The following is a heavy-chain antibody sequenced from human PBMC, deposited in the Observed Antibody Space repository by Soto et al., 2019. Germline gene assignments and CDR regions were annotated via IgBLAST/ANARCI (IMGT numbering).Heavy chain of an antibody. CDR2: IYYSGST. V-gene: IGHV4-31*03. J-gene: IGHJ4*02. D-gene: IGHD3-9*01. CDR3: ASGLVDWSRAGCCGVNWWER. Sequence: PSETLSLTCTVSGGSISSGGYYWSWIRQHPGKGLEWIGYIYYSGSTYYNPSLKSRVTISVDTSKNQFSLKLSSVTAADTAVYYCASGLVDWSRAGCCGVNWWERWGQETLITVS. CDR1: GGSISSGGYY.